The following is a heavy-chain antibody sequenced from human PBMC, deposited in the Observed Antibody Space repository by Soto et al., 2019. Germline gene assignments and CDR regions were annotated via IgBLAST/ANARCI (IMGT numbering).Heavy chain of an antibody. D-gene: IGHD6-25*01. CDR3: AKDRGEQRGWYFDL. V-gene: IGHV3-30*18. CDR1: GFTFSSYG. CDR2: MSYDGSNK. J-gene: IGHJ2*01. Sequence: QVQLVESGGGVVQPGRSLRLSCAASGFTFSSYGMHWVRQAPGKGLEWVAVMSYDGSNKYYADSVKGRFTIFRDNSKNTLYLQRNSLSAEDTAVYYCAKDRGEQRGWYFDLWGRGTLVTVSS.